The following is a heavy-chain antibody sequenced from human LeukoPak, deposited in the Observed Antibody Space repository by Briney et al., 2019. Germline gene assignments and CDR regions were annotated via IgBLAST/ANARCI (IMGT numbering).Heavy chain of an antibody. Sequence: PSETLSLTCSVSGMSITSRHYWGWIRQPAGKGLEWIGRIYTRGSTNYNPSLKSRVTMSVDTSKNQFSLKLSSVTAADTAVYYWAREGGRAFDIWGQGTMVTVSS. V-gene: IGHV4-4*07. CDR2: IYTRGST. CDR1: GMSITSRHY. D-gene: IGHD3-16*01. J-gene: IGHJ3*02. CDR3: AREGGRAFDI.